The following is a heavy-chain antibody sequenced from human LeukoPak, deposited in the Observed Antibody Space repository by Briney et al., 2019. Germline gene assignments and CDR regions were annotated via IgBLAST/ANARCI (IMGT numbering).Heavy chain of an antibody. D-gene: IGHD2-2*01. CDR3: AKRGLRVPAAILPFDY. V-gene: IGHV3-23*01. CDR1: GFTFSSYA. CDR2: ISGSGGST. J-gene: IGHJ4*02. Sequence: GGSLRLSCAASGFTFSSYAMSWVRQAPGKGLEWVSAISGSGGSTYYADSVKGRFTISRDNSKNTLYLQMNSLRAEDTAVYYCAKRGLRVPAAILPFDYWGQGTPVTVSS.